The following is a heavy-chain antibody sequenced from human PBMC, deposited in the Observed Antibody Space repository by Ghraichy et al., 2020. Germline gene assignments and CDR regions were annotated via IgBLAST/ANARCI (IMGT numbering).Heavy chain of an antibody. CDR1: GFTFSSFW. CDR2: VKEDGSEK. D-gene: IGHD3-16*01. J-gene: IGHJ4*02. V-gene: IGHV3-7*01. Sequence: GGSLRLSCAASGFTFSSFWMSWVRQAPGKGREWVATVKEDGSEKKYVDSVKGRFTISRDNAKNSLYLQMNSLRAEDTAVYYCARDGRGGAKCHWGQGTLVTVSS. CDR3: ARDGRGGAKCH.